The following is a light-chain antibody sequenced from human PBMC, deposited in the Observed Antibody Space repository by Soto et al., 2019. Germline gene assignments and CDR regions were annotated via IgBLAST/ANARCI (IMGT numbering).Light chain of an antibody. CDR3: QQYNNWWT. CDR1: QSVSNN. CDR2: GAS. J-gene: IGKJ1*01. Sequence: EIVMMQSPATLSVSPGERATLSCRASQSVSNNLAWYQKKPGQAPRLLIYGASTRATGIPARFSGSGSGTEFTLTISSLQSEDFAVYYCQQYNNWWTFGQGTRVEIK. V-gene: IGKV3-15*01.